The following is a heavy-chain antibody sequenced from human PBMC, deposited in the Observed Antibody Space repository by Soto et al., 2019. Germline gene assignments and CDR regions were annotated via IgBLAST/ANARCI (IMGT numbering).Heavy chain of an antibody. V-gene: IGHV4-4*02. CDR3: ASSENGYSYGYYFDY. Sequence: QVQLQESGPGLVKPSGTLSLTCAVSGGSISSSNWCSWVRQPPGKGLEWIGEIYHSGSTNYNPSLKSRVTISVDKSKNQFSLKLSSVTAADTAVYYCASSENGYSYGYYFDYWGQGTLVTVSS. CDR1: GGSISSSNW. CDR2: IYHSGST. J-gene: IGHJ4*02. D-gene: IGHD5-18*01.